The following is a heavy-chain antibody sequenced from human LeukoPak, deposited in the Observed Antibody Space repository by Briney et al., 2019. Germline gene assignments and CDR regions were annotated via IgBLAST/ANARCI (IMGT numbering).Heavy chain of an antibody. CDR3: AREISSWYRTEGRFDP. V-gene: IGHV3-7*01. D-gene: IGHD6-13*01. CDR1: GFTFSNYW. J-gene: IGHJ5*02. Sequence: GGSLRLSCAASGFTFSNYWMSWVRQAPGKGLEWVANIKQDGSEKSYVDSVTGRFIISRDNAKNSLYLQMNNLRVEDTTVYYCAREISSWYRTEGRFDPWGQGTLGTVSS. CDR2: IKQDGSEK.